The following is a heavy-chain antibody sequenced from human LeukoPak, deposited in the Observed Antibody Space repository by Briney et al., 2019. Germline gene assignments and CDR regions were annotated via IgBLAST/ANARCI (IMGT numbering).Heavy chain of an antibody. CDR2: IYYSGST. V-gene: IGHV4-59*13. J-gene: IGHJ5*02. CDR1: GDSIRGYY. Sequence: PSETLSLTCTVSGDSIRGYYLNWIRQPPGKGLEWIGYIYYSGSTNYNPSLKSRVTISVDTSKNQFSLKLSSVTAADTAVYYCARQSPTSADIDHWGQGTLVTVSS. CDR3: ARQSPTSADIDH. D-gene: IGHD3-22*01.